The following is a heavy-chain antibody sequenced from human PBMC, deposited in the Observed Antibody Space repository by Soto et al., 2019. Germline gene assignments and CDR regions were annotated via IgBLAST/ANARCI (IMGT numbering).Heavy chain of an antibody. Sequence: GGSLRLSCAASGFTFSSYSMNWVRQAPGKGLEWVSSISSSSSYIYYADSVKGRFTISRDNAKNSLYLQMNSLRAEDTAVYYCARDRPAVAGKGVFDYWGQGTLVTVSS. CDR2: ISSSSSYI. CDR1: GFTFSSYS. D-gene: IGHD6-19*01. J-gene: IGHJ4*02. CDR3: ARDRPAVAGKGVFDY. V-gene: IGHV3-21*01.